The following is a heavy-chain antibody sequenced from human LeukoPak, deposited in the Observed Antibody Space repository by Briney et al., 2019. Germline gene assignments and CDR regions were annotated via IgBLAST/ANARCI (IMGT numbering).Heavy chain of an antibody. Sequence: PSETLSLTCTVSGDSISSSSYYWNWIRQPPGKGLEWIGSIYYSGTTYYNPSLKSRVTISVDTSKNKFSLKLSSVTAADTAVYYCARRTYGRYYFAYWGQGSLVTVSS. J-gene: IGHJ4*02. V-gene: IGHV4-39*01. D-gene: IGHD3-10*01. CDR2: IYYSGTT. CDR3: ARRTYGRYYFAY. CDR1: GDSISSSSYY.